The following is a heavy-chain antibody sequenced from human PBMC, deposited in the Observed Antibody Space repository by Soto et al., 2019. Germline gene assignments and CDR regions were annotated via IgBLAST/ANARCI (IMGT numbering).Heavy chain of an antibody. D-gene: IGHD3-22*01. V-gene: IGHV3-11*05. Sequence: QVQLVESGGGLVKPGGSLRLSCAASGFTFSDYYMSWIRQAPGKGLEWVSYISSSSSYTNYADSVKGRFTISRDNAKNSLYLQMNSLRAEDTAVYYCASHSSAHTTLGYWGQGTLVTVSS. CDR3: ASHSSAHTTLGY. J-gene: IGHJ4*02. CDR2: ISSSSSYT. CDR1: GFTFSDYY.